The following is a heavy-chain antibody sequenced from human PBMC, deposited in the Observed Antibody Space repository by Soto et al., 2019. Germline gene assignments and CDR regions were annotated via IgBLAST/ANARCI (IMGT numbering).Heavy chain of an antibody. CDR3: ARAYGSGRYYNGPIDY. D-gene: IGHD3-10*01. V-gene: IGHV4-59*01. J-gene: IGHJ4*02. CDR2: IYYSGST. CDR1: GGSISSYY. Sequence: SETLSLTCTVSGGSISSYYRSWIRQPPGKGLEWIGYIYYSGSTNYNPSLKSRVTISVDTSKNQFSLKLSSVTAADTALYYCARAYGSGRYYNGPIDYWGQGTLVTFSS.